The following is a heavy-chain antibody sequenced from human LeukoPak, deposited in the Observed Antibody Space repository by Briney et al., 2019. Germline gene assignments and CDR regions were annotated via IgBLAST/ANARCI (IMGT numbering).Heavy chain of an antibody. V-gene: IGHV4-34*01. CDR3: ARSNYVWGSYRPRQSDAFDI. J-gene: IGHJ3*02. D-gene: IGHD3-16*02. Sequence: SETLSLTCAVYGGSFSGYYWSWIRQPPGKGLEWIGEINHSGSTNYNPSLKSRVTMSVDTSKNQFSLKLSSVTAADTAVYYCARSNYVWGSYRPRQSDAFDIWGQGTLVTVSS. CDR1: GGSFSGYY. CDR2: INHSGST.